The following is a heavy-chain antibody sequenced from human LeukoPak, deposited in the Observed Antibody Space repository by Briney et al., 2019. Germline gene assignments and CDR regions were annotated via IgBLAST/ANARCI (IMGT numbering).Heavy chain of an antibody. CDR2: IYPGDSDT. CDR1: GYSFISYW. Sequence: GESLKISCKGSGYSFISYWIGWVRQMPGKGLEWMGIIYPGDSDTRYSPSFQGQVTISADKSISTAYLQWSSLKAPDTAMYYCARRYYYDSSGYYYDYWGQGTLVTVSS. CDR3: ARRYYYDSSGYYYDY. D-gene: IGHD3-22*01. V-gene: IGHV5-51*01. J-gene: IGHJ4*02.